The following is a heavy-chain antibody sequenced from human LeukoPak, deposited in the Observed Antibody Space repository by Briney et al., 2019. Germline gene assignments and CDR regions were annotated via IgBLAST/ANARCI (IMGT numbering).Heavy chain of an antibody. Sequence: SETLSLTCTVSGGSISSGGYYWSWIRQHPGKGLEWIGYIYYSGSTYYNPSLESRVTISVDTSKNQFSLKLSSVTAADTAVYYCARGEYSSSWQYYYYYYMDVWGKGTTVTVSS. CDR3: ARGEYSSSWQYYYYYYMDV. CDR2: IYYSGST. J-gene: IGHJ6*03. D-gene: IGHD6-13*01. CDR1: GGSISSGGYY. V-gene: IGHV4-31*03.